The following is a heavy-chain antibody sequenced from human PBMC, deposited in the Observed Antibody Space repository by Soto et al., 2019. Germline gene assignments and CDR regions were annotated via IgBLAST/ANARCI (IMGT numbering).Heavy chain of an antibody. V-gene: IGHV4-59*01. CDR2: IYYSGST. CDR3: AREHGYSYGPNWFDP. J-gene: IGHJ5*02. D-gene: IGHD5-18*01. CDR1: GGSISSYY. Sequence: LSLTCTVSGGSISSYYWSWIRQPPGKGLEWIGYIYYSGSTNYNPSLKSRVTISVDTSKNQFSLKLSSVTAADTAVYYCAREHGYSYGPNWFDPWGQGTLVTVSS.